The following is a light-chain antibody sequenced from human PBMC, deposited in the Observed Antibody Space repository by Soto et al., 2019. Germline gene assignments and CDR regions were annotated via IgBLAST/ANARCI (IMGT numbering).Light chain of an antibody. Sequence: DIQLTQSASFLSAYVGDRVTITCRASQDISSHLAWYQQKPGKAPKLLIYAASTLQSGVPSGFGGSGSGTEFTLTITSLQPEDFATYYCQQVKTYPLTFGGGTKVEIK. CDR3: QQVKTYPLT. J-gene: IGKJ4*01. CDR2: AAS. V-gene: IGKV1-9*01. CDR1: QDISSH.